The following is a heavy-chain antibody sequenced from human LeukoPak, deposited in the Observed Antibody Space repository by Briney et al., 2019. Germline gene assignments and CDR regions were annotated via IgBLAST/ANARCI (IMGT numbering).Heavy chain of an antibody. V-gene: IGHV3-7*01. J-gene: IGHJ4*02. CDR2: IKQDGSEK. CDR3: ARGDGYDFFDY. Sequence: PGGSLRLSCAASGFTFSSYWMSWVRQAPGKGLEWVANIKQDGSEKYYVDSVKGRFTISRDNAKNSLFLQMNSLRAEDTAVYYCARGDGYDFFDYWGQGTLVTVSS. D-gene: IGHD5-24*01. CDR1: GFTFSSYW.